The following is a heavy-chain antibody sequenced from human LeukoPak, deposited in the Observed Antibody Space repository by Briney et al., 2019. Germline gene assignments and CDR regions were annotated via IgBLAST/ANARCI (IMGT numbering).Heavy chain of an antibody. D-gene: IGHD1-26*01. V-gene: IGHV3-9*01. CDR3: IKDMGFDLLKDAFDV. J-gene: IGHJ3*01. Sequence: PGRSLRLSCAGAGFSLDDYAMHWVRQPPGKGLEWVSSISWDSGDMAYADSVKGRFTISRDNAQNSLFLQMNSLRAEDTALYYCIKDMGFDLLKDAFDVWGQGTMVTVSS. CDR2: ISWDSGDM. CDR1: GFSLDDYA.